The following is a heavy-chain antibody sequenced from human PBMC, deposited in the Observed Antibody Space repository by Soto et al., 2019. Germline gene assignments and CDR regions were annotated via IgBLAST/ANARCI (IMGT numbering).Heavy chain of an antibody. V-gene: IGHV3-48*02. CDR2: VSLDSDSI. CDR1: GSDFSTYS. D-gene: IGHD3-3*01. Sequence: PGGSLRLSCRASGSDFSTYSMNWVRQAPGQGLEWIAYVSLDSDSIQYADSVEGRFTISRDDAENSLYLQMDSLRDEDTATYYCARLYYDYVWGQGTTVTVSS. CDR3: ARLYYDYV. J-gene: IGHJ6*02.